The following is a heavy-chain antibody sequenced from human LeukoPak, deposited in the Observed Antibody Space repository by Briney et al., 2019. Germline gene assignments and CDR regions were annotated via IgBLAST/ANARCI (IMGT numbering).Heavy chain of an antibody. Sequence: GGSLRLSCAACVFTFDDYGMNWVRRAPGEGVECVSGISWSGGSTGYADSVKGRFTIPKDIAKNSLYLQVKSVRTEDTAVYYCTRRFDYWGQGTLVTVSS. V-gene: IGHV3-20*04. J-gene: IGHJ4*02. CDR2: ISWSGGST. CDR1: VFTFDDYG. CDR3: TRRFDY.